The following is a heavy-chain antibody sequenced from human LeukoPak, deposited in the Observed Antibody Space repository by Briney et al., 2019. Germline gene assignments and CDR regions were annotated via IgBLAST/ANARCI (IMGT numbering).Heavy chain of an antibody. Sequence: GRSLRLSCAASGFTFSSYAMHWVRQAPGKGLEWEAVISYDGSNKYYADSVKGRFTISRDNSKNTLYLQMNSLRAEDTAVYYCARDSVAYGSGSYFFDYWGQGTLVTVSS. V-gene: IGHV3-30-3*01. CDR2: ISYDGSNK. CDR1: GFTFSSYA. J-gene: IGHJ4*02. D-gene: IGHD3-10*01. CDR3: ARDSVAYGSGSYFFDY.